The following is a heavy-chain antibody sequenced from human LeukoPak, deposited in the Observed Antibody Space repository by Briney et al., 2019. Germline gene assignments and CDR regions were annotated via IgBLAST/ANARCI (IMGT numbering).Heavy chain of an antibody. CDR2: IYYSGST. J-gene: IGHJ6*02. CDR3: ALSYCTNGVCYKTRPTTPDV. Sequence: SETLSLTCAVSGYSISSSNWWGWIRQPPGKGLEWIGYIYYSGSTYYNPSLKSRVTMSVDTSKNQFSLKLSSVTAVDTAVYYCALSYCTNGVCYKTRPTTPDVWGQGTTVTVSS. CDR1: GYSISSSNW. D-gene: IGHD2-8*01. V-gene: IGHV4-28*01.